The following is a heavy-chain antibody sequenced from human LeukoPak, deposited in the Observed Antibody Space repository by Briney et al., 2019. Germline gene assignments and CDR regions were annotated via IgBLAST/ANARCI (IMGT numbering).Heavy chain of an antibody. CDR1: GFTVSSNY. CDR2: IYSGGST. V-gene: IGHV3-53*04. CDR3: ASRGGFSYFDY. D-gene: IGHD3-10*01. J-gene: IGHJ4*02. Sequence: GSLRLSCAASGFTVSSNYMSWVRQAPGKGLEWVSVIYSGGSTYYADSVKGRFTISRHNSKNTVYLQMNSLRAEDTAVYYCASRGGFSYFDYWGQGSLVTVSS.